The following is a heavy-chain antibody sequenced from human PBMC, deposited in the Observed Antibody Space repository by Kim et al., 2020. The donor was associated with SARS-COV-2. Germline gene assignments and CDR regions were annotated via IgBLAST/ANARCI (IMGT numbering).Heavy chain of an antibody. CDR3: ARDASDFWSGRYYYYGMDV. Sequence: ASVKVSCKASGYTFTSYYMHWVRQAPGQGLEWMGIINPSGGSTSYAQKFQGRVTMTRDTSTSTVYMELSSLRSEDTAVYYCARDASDFWSGRYYYYGMDVWGQGTTVTVSS. J-gene: IGHJ6*02. CDR2: INPSGGST. CDR1: GYTFTSYY. D-gene: IGHD3-3*01. V-gene: IGHV1-46*01.